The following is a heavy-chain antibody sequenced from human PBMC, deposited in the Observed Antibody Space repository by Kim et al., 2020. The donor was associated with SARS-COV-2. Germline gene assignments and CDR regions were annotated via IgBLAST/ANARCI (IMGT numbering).Heavy chain of an antibody. J-gene: IGHJ1*01. D-gene: IGHD2-15*01. CDR3: ARDGQDGAQYFQH. Sequence: YAQKFQGRVTMTRDTSTSTVYMELSSLRSEDTAVYYCARDGQDGAQYFQHWGQGTLVTVSS. V-gene: IGHV1-46*01.